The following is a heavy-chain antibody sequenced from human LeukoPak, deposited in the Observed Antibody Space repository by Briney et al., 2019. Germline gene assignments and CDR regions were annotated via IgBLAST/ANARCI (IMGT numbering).Heavy chain of an antibody. CDR1: GFTFSNYW. CDR2: IKQDGSET. D-gene: IGHD1-26*01. Sequence: PGGSLRLSCAASGFTFSNYWMNWVRQAPGKGREWVANIKQDGSETRYVDSVKGRFTISRDNAKNSLFLQMNSLRADDTAVYFCARGFSGSFEYWGQGTLVTVSS. V-gene: IGHV3-7*01. CDR3: ARGFSGSFEY. J-gene: IGHJ4*02.